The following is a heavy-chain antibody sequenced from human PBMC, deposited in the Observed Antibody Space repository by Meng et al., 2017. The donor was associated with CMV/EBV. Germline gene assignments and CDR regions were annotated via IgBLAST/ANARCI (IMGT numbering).Heavy chain of an antibody. J-gene: IGHJ4*02. CDR1: GFTFSNYA. V-gene: IGHV3-23*01. Sequence: GESLKISCAASGFTFSNYAMSWVRQAPGKGLEWVSTISGCGGSTYYADSVKGRFTISRDISKNTLYLQMNSLRAEDTAVYYCAKVSPLINSYYFDYWGQGTLVTSPQ. D-gene: IGHD4-23*01. CDR2: ISGCGGST. CDR3: AKVSPLINSYYFDY.